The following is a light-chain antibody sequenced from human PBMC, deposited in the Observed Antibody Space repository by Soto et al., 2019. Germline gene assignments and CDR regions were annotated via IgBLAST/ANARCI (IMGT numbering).Light chain of an antibody. CDR3: QHYNSYSEA. Sequence: DVQMTQSPSTLSESVADSVTIACRASQTISTWLDWYQQKPGQAPNLLIYKASTLKSGVPSRFSGSGSGTEFTLTISSLQPDDFATYYCQHYNSYSEAFGQGTKV. J-gene: IGKJ1*01. V-gene: IGKV1-5*03. CDR1: QTISTW. CDR2: KAS.